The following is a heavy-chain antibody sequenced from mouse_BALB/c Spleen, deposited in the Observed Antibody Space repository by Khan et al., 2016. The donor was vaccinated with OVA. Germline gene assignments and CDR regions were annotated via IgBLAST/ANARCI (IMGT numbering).Heavy chain of an antibody. CDR2: VSTGGSYT. D-gene: IGHD1-1*01. CDR3: TRLAYYDDSEGFAY. CDR1: GFTFSTYG. V-gene: IGHV5-6*01. J-gene: IGHJ3*01. Sequence: EVKLVESGGDLVKPGGSLKLSCAASGFTFSTYGMSWVRQTPDQRLEWVATVSTGGSYTYYPDSVKGRFTISRDNAKNTLYLQMSGLKSEDTAMFYCTRLAYYDDSEGFAYWGQGTLVTVSA.